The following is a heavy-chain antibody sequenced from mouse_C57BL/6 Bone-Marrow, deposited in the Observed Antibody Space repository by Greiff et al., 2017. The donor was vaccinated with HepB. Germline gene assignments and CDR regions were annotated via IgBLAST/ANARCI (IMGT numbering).Heavy chain of an antibody. V-gene: IGHV5-9-1*02. CDR3: TRGGITTDAMDY. Sequence: EVQLVESGEGLVKPGGSLKLSCAASGFTFSSYAMSWVRQTPEKRLEWVAYISSGGDYIYYADTVKGRFTISRDNARNTLYLQMSSLKSEDTAMYYCTRGGITTDAMDYWGQGTSVTVSS. J-gene: IGHJ4*01. CDR2: ISSGGDYI. D-gene: IGHD1-1*01. CDR1: GFTFSSYA.